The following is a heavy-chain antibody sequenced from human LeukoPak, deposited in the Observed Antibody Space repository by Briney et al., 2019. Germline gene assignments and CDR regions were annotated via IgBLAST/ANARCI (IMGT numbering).Heavy chain of an antibody. CDR2: IYSSGST. J-gene: IGHJ6*02. CDR1: GGSISTYY. V-gene: IGHV4-59*08. CDR3: ARHPGSYYYYGMDV. Sequence: PSETLSLTCTVSGGSISTYYWSWIRQPPGKGLEWIAYIYSSGSTNYNPSLKSRVTISIDTSKNQFSLKLSSVTAADTAVYYCARHPGSYYYYGMDVWGQGTTVTVSS.